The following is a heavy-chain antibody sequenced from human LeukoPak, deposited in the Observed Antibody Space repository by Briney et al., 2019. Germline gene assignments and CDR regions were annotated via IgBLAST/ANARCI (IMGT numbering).Heavy chain of an antibody. D-gene: IGHD2-21*01. Sequence: SVKVSCKASGGTFSSYANSWVRQAPGQGLEWMGRIIPIFGTANYAQKFQGRVTITTDESTSTAYMELSSLRSEDTAVYYCARGSGPFVDYWGQGTLVTVSS. CDR2: IIPIFGTA. J-gene: IGHJ4*02. CDR3: ARGSGPFVDY. CDR1: GGTFSSYA. V-gene: IGHV1-69*05.